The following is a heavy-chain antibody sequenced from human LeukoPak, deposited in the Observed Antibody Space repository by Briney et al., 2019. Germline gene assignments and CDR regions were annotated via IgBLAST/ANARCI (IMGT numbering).Heavy chain of an antibody. CDR1: GFTLSSYA. CDR3: ARRAGAYSHPYDY. Sequence: GGSLRLSCAASGFTLSSYAMSWVRQGPGKGLEWVSAISISGNTYHADSVRGRFTISRDSSNNTLYLQMNSLRAEDAAVYYCARRAGAYSHPYDYWGQGTLVTVSS. V-gene: IGHV3-23*01. J-gene: IGHJ4*02. CDR2: ISISGNT. D-gene: IGHD4/OR15-4a*01.